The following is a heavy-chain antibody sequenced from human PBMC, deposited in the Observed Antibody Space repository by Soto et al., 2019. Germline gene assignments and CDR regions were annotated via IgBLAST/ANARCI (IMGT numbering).Heavy chain of an antibody. J-gene: IGHJ3*02. CDR1: GGSISRYY. Sequence: SETLSLTCTVSGGSISRYYWSWIRQPPGKGLEWIGYIYGSGGTNYNPSLKSRVTISEDTSKNQFSLKLSSVTAADTAVYHCARVGYCSGGRCYTDAFDIWGQGTMVTVS. CDR3: ARVGYCSGGRCYTDAFDI. CDR2: IYGSGGT. D-gene: IGHD2-15*01. V-gene: IGHV4-59*01.